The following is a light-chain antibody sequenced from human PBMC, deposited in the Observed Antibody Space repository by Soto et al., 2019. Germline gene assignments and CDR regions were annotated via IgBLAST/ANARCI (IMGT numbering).Light chain of an antibody. CDR1: SSDIGGHDF. J-gene: IGLJ1*01. Sequence: QSALTQPASVSGSPGQSITISCTGTSSDIGGHDFLSWYQQHPGKAPKLIICEVNNRPSGVSKRFSASKSGNTASLTISGLQTEDEADYYFMSYRSGDTLVFGTGTKVTVL. V-gene: IGLV2-14*01. CDR2: EVN. CDR3: MSYRSGDTLV.